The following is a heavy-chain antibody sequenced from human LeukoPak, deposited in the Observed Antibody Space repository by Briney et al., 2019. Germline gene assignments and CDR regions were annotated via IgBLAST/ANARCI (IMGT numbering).Heavy chain of an antibody. J-gene: IGHJ4*02. CDR3: ARSGGTWSYNY. V-gene: IGHV4-59*01. CDR2: AYNSGST. CDR1: GGSISNYY. D-gene: IGHD1-26*01. Sequence: SETLSLTCTVSGGSISNYYWSWIRQPPGKGLEWLGYAYNSGSTHYNPSLKSRITISADTSKNQFSLSLTSVTPADTAVYYRARSGGTWSYNYWGQGTLVTVSS.